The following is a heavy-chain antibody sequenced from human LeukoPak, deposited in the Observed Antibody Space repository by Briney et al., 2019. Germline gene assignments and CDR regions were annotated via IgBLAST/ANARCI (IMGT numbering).Heavy chain of an antibody. CDR2: IYTSGST. D-gene: IGHD6-19*01. J-gene: IGHJ6*02. Sequence: KPSETLSLTCAVYGGSISSYYWSWIRQPAGKGLEWIGRIYTSGSTNYNPSLKSRVTMSVDTSKNQFSLKLSSVTAADTAVYYCARSASVAGSGYYYYGMDVWGQGTTVTVSS. CDR1: GGSISSYY. CDR3: ARSASVAGSGYYYYGMDV. V-gene: IGHV4-59*10.